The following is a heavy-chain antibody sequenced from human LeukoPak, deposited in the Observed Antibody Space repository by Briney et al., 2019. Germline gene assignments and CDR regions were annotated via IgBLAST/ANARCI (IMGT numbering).Heavy chain of an antibody. D-gene: IGHD3-16*01. CDR1: GGSISSGSYY. Sequence: SETLSRTCTVSGGSISSGSYYWSWIRQPAGKGLEWIGRIYTSGSTNYNPSLKSRVTISVDTSKNQFSLKLSSVTAADTAVYYCASYAGGYWGQGTLVTVSS. CDR3: ASYAGGY. J-gene: IGHJ4*02. V-gene: IGHV4-61*02. CDR2: IYTSGST.